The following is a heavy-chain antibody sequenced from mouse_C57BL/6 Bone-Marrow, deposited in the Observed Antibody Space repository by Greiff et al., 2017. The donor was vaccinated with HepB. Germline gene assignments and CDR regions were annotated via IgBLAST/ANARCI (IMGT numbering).Heavy chain of an antibody. Sequence: DVMLVESGEGLVKPGGSLKLSCAASGFTFSSYAMSWVRQTPEKRLEWVAYISSGGDYIYYADTVKGRFTISRDNARNTLFLQMSSLKSEDTAMYYCTREGGITTVVAFDYWGQGTTLTVSS. V-gene: IGHV5-9-1*02. CDR3: TREGGITTVVAFDY. CDR1: GFTFSSYA. J-gene: IGHJ2*01. CDR2: ISSGGDYI. D-gene: IGHD1-1*01.